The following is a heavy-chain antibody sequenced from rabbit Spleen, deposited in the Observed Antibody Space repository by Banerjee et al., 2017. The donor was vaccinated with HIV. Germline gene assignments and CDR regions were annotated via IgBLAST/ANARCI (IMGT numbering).Heavy chain of an antibody. CDR2: IDSRSSSSGVT. V-gene: IGHV1S40*01. CDR1: GFSFNSGYD. Sequence: QQLVESGGGLVKPGASLTLTCKASGFSFNSGYDMCWVRQAPGKGLEWIGCIDSRSSSSGVTHYASWARGRFTISKTSSTTVDLKMNSLTAADTATYFCARDTGSSFSSYGMDLWGQGTLVTVS. D-gene: IGHD8-1*01. CDR3: ARDTGSSFSSYGMDL. J-gene: IGHJ6*01.